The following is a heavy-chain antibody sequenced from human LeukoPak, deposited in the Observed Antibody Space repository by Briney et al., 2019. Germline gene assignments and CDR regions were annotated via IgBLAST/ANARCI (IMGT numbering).Heavy chain of an antibody. CDR1: GYTLTELS. Sequence: ASVKVSCKVSGYTLTELSMHWVRQAPGRGLEWMGGFDPEDGETIYAQKFQGRVTMTEDTSTDTAYMELSSLRSDDTAVYYCTREATGYSWFDPWGQGTLVTVSS. CDR3: TREATGYSWFDP. J-gene: IGHJ5*02. D-gene: IGHD3-9*01. CDR2: FDPEDGET. V-gene: IGHV1-24*01.